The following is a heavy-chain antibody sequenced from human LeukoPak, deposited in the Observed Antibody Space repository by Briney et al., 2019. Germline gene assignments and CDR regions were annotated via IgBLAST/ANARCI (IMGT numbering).Heavy chain of an antibody. CDR1: GFTFSSYG. V-gene: IGHV3-64*01. CDR3: ARVYSGYDY. D-gene: IGHD5-12*01. CDR2: ISSNGVST. J-gene: IGHJ4*02. Sequence: GGSLRLSCAASGFTFSSYGMSWVRQAPGKGLEYVSAISSNGVSTYYANSVKGRFTISRDNSKNTLYLQMGSLRADDMAVYYCARVYSGYDYWGQGTLVTVSS.